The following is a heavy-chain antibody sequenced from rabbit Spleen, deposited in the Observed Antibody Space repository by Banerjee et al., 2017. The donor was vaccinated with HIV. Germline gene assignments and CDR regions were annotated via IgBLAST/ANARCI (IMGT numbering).Heavy chain of an antibody. Sequence: QEQLVESGGGLVKPEGSLKLSCTASGFSFSNKAVMCWVRQAPGKGLQWIACIDAGSGGYTYYASWAKGRFTISKTSSTTVTLQMTSLTAADTATCFCARENAGSGGYDLWGQGPLVTVS. V-gene: IGHV1S45*01. J-gene: IGHJ3*01. CDR2: IDAGSGGYT. D-gene: IGHD1-1*01. CDR1: GFSFSNKAV. CDR3: ARENAGSGGYDL.